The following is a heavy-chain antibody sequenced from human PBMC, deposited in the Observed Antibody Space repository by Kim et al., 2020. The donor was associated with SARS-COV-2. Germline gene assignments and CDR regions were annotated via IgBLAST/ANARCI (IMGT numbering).Heavy chain of an antibody. CDR3: ARARYMIFGVATIMGYYYYYMDV. CDR2: MNPNSGNT. V-gene: IGHV1-8*01. CDR1: GYTFTSYD. D-gene: IGHD3-3*01. Sequence: ASVKVSCKASGYTFTSYDINWVRQATGQGLEWMGWMNPNSGNTGYAQKFQGRVTMTRNTSISTAYMELSSLRSEDTAVYYCARARYMIFGVATIMGYYYYYMDVWGKGTTVTVSS. J-gene: IGHJ6*03.